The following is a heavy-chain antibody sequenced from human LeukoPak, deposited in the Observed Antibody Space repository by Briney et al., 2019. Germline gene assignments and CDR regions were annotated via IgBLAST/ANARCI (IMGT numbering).Heavy chain of an antibody. Sequence: PGGSLRLSCAASGFTFSKYAMSWVRQTPGKGLEWVSGTNVGGASTYYADSVKGRFTISRDSSKNTVYLQMNSLRAEDTAVYYCAKVDAVYSSSWQWAYWGQGTLVTVSS. CDR3: AKVDAVYSSSWQWAY. D-gene: IGHD6-13*01. V-gene: IGHV3-23*01. J-gene: IGHJ4*02. CDR2: TNVGGAST. CDR1: GFTFSKYA.